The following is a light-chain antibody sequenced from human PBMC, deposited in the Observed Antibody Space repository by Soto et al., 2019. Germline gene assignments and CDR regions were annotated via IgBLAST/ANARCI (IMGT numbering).Light chain of an antibody. CDR1: QSVSSY. V-gene: IGKV3-11*01. CDR3: QQRSNWPPRIT. J-gene: IGKJ5*01. Sequence: EIVLTQSPATLSLSPGERATLSCRASQSVSSYLAWYQQKPVQAPRLLIYAASNRATGIPARFSGSGSGTDFTLTISSLEPEDFAVYYCQQRSNWPPRITFGQGTRLEIK. CDR2: AAS.